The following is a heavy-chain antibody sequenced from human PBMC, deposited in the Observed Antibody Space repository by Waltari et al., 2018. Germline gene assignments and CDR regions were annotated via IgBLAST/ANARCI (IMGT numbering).Heavy chain of an antibody. CDR3: ARGRVNWIQLWRGFDY. D-gene: IGHD5-18*01. CDR2: INHSGST. Sequence: QVQLQQWGAGLLKPSETLSLTCAVYGGSFSGYYWSWIRQPPGKGLEWIGEINHSGSTNYNPSLKSRVTISVDTSKNQFSLKLSSVTAADTAVYYCARGRVNWIQLWRGFDYWGQGTLVIVSS. CDR1: GGSFSGYY. V-gene: IGHV4-34*01. J-gene: IGHJ4*02.